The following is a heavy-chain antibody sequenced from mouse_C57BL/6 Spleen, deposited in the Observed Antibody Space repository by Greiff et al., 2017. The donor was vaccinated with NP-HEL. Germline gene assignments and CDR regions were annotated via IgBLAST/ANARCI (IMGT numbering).Heavy chain of an antibody. D-gene: IGHD1-1*01. V-gene: IGHV5-4*03. CDR2: ISDGGSYT. Sequence: DVMLVESGGGLVKPGGSLKLSCAASGFTFSSYAMSWVRQTPEKRLEWVATISDGGSYTYYPDNVKGRFTISRDNAKNNLYLQMSHLKSEDTAMYYCARGGYGSSSYAMDYWGQGTSVTVSS. J-gene: IGHJ4*01. CDR1: GFTFSSYA. CDR3: ARGGYGSSSYAMDY.